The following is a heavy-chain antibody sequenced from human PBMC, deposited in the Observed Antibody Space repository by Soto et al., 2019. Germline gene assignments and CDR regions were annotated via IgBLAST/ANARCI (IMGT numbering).Heavy chain of an antibody. CDR2: ISGTGGST. V-gene: IGHV3-23*01. J-gene: IGHJ4*02. D-gene: IGHD3-22*01. Sequence: GGTLRLSCAASGFTISSSAMSWVRQAPGKGLEWVSAISGTGGSTYYADSVKGRFTISRDNSKNTSYLQMNSLRADDTGVYYCAKGPEPCGSSGYFGYWGQGTLVTVSS. CDR1: GFTISSSA. CDR3: AKGPEPCGSSGYFGY.